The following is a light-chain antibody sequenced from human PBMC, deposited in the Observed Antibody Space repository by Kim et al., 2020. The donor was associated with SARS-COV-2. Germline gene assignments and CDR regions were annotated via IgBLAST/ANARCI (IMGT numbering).Light chain of an antibody. V-gene: IGLV1-40*01. CDR2: GNS. J-gene: IGLJ2*01. CDR1: SSNIGAGYD. Sequence: VTISCTGSSSNIGAGYDVHWYQQLPGTAPKLLIYGNSNRPSGVPDRFSGSKSGTSASLAITGLQAEDEADYYCQSYDSSLSGRGVFGGGTKLTVL. CDR3: QSYDSSLSGRGV.